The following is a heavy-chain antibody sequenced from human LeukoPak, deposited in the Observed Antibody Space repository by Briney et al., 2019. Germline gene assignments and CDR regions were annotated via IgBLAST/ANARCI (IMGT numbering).Heavy chain of an antibody. D-gene: IGHD5-18*01. CDR2: INHSGST. V-gene: IGHV4-34*01. Sequence: SETLSLTCAVYGGSFSGYYRSWIRQPPGKGLEWIGEINHSGSTNYNPSLKSRVTISVDTSKNQFSLKLSSVTAADTAVYYCARASTAVVTHWGQGTLVTVSS. CDR3: ARASTAVVTH. CDR1: GGSFSGYY. J-gene: IGHJ4*02.